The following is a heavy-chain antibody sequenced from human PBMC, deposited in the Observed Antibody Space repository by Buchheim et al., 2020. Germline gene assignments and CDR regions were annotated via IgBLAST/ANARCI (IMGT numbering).Heavy chain of an antibody. V-gene: IGHV4-59*01. CDR2: HYYSGAV. J-gene: IGHJ4*02. D-gene: IGHD3-10*01. CDR1: GGSISSYY. Sequence: QVQLQESGPGLVKPSETLSLTCNLSGGSISSYYWNWIRQTPEKGLEWIGYHYYSGAVNYNPSLRSRVTISLDTSKNQFSLNLRSVTAADSAVYYCARGSGSYFRRFDSWGQG. CDR3: ARGSGSYFRRFDS.